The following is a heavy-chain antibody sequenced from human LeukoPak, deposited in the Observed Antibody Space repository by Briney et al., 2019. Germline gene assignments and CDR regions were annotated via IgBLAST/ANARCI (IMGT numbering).Heavy chain of an antibody. D-gene: IGHD6-6*01. CDR3: ARAVYSTSSWFDP. J-gene: IGHJ5*02. Sequence: GSLRLSCAASGFTFSSYAMSWIRQPPGKGLEWVGSIYYSGTTYYNPSLKSRVTISVDTSKNRFSLRLSSVTAADTAVYYCARAVYSTSSWFDPWGQGTLVTVSS. V-gene: IGHV4-39*07. CDR1: GFTFSSYA. CDR2: IYYSGTT.